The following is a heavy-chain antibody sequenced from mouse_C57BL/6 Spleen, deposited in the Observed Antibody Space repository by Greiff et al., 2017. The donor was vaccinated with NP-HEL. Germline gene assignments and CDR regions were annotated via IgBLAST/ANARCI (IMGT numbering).Heavy chain of an antibody. Sequence: VQLQQPGAELVMPGASVKLSCKASGYTFTSYWMHWVKQRPGQGLEWIGEIDPSDSYTNYNQKFKGKSTLTVDKSSSTAYMQLSSLTSEDSAVYYCARYPYLTYWGQGTTLTVSS. D-gene: IGHD1-1*01. J-gene: IGHJ2*01. CDR3: ARYPYLTY. CDR1: GYTFTSYW. CDR2: IDPSDSYT. V-gene: IGHV1-69*01.